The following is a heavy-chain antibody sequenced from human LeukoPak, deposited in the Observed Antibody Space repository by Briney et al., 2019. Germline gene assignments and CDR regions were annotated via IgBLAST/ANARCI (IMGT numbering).Heavy chain of an antibody. CDR2: ISYDGSNK. CDR3: ARTVVVTYYYGMDV. CDR1: RFTFSSYA. Sequence: GRSLRLSCAASRFTFSSYAMHWVRQAPGKGLEWVAVISYDGSNKYYADAVKGRFTSSRDNSKNTLYLQMNSLRAEDTAVYYCARTVVVTYYYGMDVWGQGTTVTVSS. D-gene: IGHD2-21*01. J-gene: IGHJ6*02. V-gene: IGHV3-30-3*01.